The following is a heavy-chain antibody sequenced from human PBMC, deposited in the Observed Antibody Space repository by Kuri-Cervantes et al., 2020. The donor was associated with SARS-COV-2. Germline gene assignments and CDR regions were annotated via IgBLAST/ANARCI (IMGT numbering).Heavy chain of an antibody. CDR1: GGSISSGGYY. D-gene: IGHD3-3*01. Sequence: SETLSLTCTVSGGSISSGGYYWSWIRQPPGKGLEWIGYIYHSGSTYYNPSLKSRVTISVDRSKNQFSLKLSSVTAADTAVYYCVRIPPGHITVFGVVIPAAFDVWGQGTMVTVSS. V-gene: IGHV4-30-2*01. CDR2: IYHSGST. CDR3: VRIPPGHITVFGVVIPAAFDV. J-gene: IGHJ3*01.